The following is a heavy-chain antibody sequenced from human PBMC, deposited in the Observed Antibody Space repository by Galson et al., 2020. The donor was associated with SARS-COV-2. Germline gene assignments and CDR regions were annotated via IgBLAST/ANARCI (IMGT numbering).Heavy chain of an antibody. J-gene: IGHJ4*02. CDR3: ARGSRYYADF. Sequence: ASVKVSCKASGYSFTGYHFHWVRQAPGQGLEWLGWMNPKSGATIYAQRFHGRVTMTTDTAVRTAYMELSRLTSDDTALYYCARGSRYYADFWGQGTHIAVSS. V-gene: IGHV1-2*02. CDR1: GYSFTGYH. D-gene: IGHD1-26*01. CDR2: MNPKSGAT.